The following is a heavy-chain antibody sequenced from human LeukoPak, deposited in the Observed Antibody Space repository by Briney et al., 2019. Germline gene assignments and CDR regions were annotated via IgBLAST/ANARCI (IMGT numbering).Heavy chain of an antibody. CDR2: TYYRSKWYN. D-gene: IGHD2-15*01. V-gene: IGHV6-1*01. Sequence: PSQTLSLTCAISGDSVSSNSAAWNWIRQSPSRGLEWLGRTYYRSKWYNDYAVSVKSRITINPDTSKNHFSLQLNSVTPEDTAVYYCARAGFCSGSDCYSRFDYWGQGTLVTVSS. CDR3: ARAGFCSGSDCYSRFDY. J-gene: IGHJ4*01. CDR1: GDSVSSNSAA.